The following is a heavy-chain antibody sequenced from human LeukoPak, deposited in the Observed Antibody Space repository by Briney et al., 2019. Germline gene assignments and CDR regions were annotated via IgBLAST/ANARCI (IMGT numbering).Heavy chain of an antibody. CDR1: GYTFTGYY. J-gene: IGHJ4*02. CDR2: INPNSGGT. V-gene: IGHV1-2*02. Sequence: ASVKVSCKASGYTFTGYYMHWVRQAPGQGLEWMGWINPNSGGTNYAQKFQGRVTMTRDMSISTAYMELSRLRSDDTAVYYCARRGIAARRGREELDYWGQGTLVTVSS. D-gene: IGHD6-6*01. CDR3: ARRGIAARRGREELDY.